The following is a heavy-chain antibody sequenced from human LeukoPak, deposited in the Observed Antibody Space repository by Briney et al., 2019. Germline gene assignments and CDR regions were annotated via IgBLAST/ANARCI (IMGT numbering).Heavy chain of an antibody. Sequence: GASVKVSCKASGYTFTSYDINWVRQATGQGLEWMGWMNPNSGNTGYAQKFQGRVTMTRNTSISTAYMELSSLRSEDTAVYYCARDLDSSGWYLKGYFDYWGQGTLVTVSS. CDR3: ARDLDSSGWYLKGYFDY. CDR2: MNPNSGNT. V-gene: IGHV1-8*01. J-gene: IGHJ4*02. CDR1: GYTFTSYD. D-gene: IGHD6-19*01.